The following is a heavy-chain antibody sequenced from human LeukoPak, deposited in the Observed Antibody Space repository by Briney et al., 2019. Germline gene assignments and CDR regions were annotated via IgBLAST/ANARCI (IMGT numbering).Heavy chain of an antibody. CDR3: ARIRRPWSGLYNDAFDI. CDR2: LDWDDDK. J-gene: IGHJ3*02. Sequence: ESGRTLVNPTQTLTLTCTFSGFSLSSSGMCVSWIRQSPGQALESLARLDWDDDKYYSTSLKTRLTISKDTSKNQVVLTMTNMDPVDTATYYCARIRRPWSGLYNDAFDIWGQGTMVTVSS. CDR1: GFSLSSSGMC. V-gene: IGHV2-70*11. D-gene: IGHD3-3*01.